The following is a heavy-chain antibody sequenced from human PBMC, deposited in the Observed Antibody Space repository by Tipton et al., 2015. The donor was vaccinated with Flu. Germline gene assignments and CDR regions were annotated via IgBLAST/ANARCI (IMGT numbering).Heavy chain of an antibody. CDR3: VRAIAAAGSR. V-gene: IGHV3-7*01. CDR2: INYDGSTI. J-gene: IGHJ4*02. Sequence: SLRLSCAASGFIFTDYWMAWVRQAPGKGLEWVANINYDGSTIYYLESVKGRFTISRDNSKNSLYLQMNNLRVEDTAVYYCVRAIAAAGSRWGQGTLVTVSS. D-gene: IGHD6-13*01. CDR1: GFIFTDYW.